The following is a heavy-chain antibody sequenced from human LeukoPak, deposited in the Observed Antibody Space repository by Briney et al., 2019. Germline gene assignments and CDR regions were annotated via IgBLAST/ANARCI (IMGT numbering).Heavy chain of an antibody. CDR3: ARLRRTTRHAFDI. V-gene: IGHV5-51*01. CDR2: IYPGDSDT. D-gene: IGHD1-1*01. Sequence: GESLKISCKGSGYSFTSYWIGWVRQMPGKGLEWMGIIYPGDSDTRYSPSFQGQVTISADKSTSTAYLQWSSLKASDTAMYYCARLRRTTRHAFDIWGQGTMVTVSS. CDR1: GYSFTSYW. J-gene: IGHJ3*02.